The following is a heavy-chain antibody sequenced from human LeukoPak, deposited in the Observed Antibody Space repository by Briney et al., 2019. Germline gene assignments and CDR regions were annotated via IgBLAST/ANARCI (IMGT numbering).Heavy chain of an antibody. CDR1: GFTFRTSW. CDR3: ARDRGGYGPTTTDY. V-gene: IGHV3-74*01. Sequence: PGGSLRLSCAAPGFTFRTSWMHWVRQVPGKGPVWVSRIDIDGSSTIYADSVMGRFTISRDNAKNTLYLKMNSLRAEDTAVYYCARDRGGYGPTTTDYWGEGTLVTVSS. D-gene: IGHD5-18*01. J-gene: IGHJ4*02. CDR2: IDIDGSST.